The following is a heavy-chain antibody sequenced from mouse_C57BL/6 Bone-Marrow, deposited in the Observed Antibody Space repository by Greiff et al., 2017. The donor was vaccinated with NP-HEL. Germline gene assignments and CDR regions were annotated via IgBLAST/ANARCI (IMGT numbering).Heavy chain of an antibody. CDR3: AKTFYYGSSYVYYYAMDY. V-gene: IGHV2-5*01. Sequence: VKLVESGPGLVQPSQSLSITCTVSGFSLTSYGVHWVRQSPGKGLEWLGVIWRGGSTDYNAAFMSRLSITKDNSKSQVFFKMNSLQADDTAIYYCAKTFYYGSSYVYYYAMDYWGQGTSVTVSS. D-gene: IGHD1-1*01. J-gene: IGHJ4*01. CDR1: GFSLTSYG. CDR2: IWRGGST.